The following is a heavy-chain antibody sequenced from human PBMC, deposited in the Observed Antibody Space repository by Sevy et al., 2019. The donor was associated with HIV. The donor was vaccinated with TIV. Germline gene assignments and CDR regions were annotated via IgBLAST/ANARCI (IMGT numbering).Heavy chain of an antibody. CDR1: GYTLTELS. J-gene: IGHJ4*02. CDR3: ATTKDYYEGSGSPFDY. Sequence: ASVKVSCKISGYTLTELSMHWVRQAPGKGLEWMGGFDPEDGETIYAQMFQGRVTMTEDTSADTAYMELSSLRSEDTAVYYCATTKDYYEGSGSPFDYWGQGTLVTVSS. CDR2: FDPEDGET. V-gene: IGHV1-24*01. D-gene: IGHD3-22*01.